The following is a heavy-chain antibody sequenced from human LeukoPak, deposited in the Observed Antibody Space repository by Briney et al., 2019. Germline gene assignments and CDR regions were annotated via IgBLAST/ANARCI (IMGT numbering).Heavy chain of an antibody. D-gene: IGHD2-21*01. Sequence: SETLSLTCAVYGGSFSGYYWTWFRQPPGKRLEWIGEINHTGSTNFNPSLKSRVTMSTDPSKNQISLKLSSVTAADTAVYYCARLPGVVDFDSWGQGTLVTVSS. CDR1: GGSFSGYY. CDR3: ARLPGVVDFDS. V-gene: IGHV4-34*01. J-gene: IGHJ4*02. CDR2: INHTGST.